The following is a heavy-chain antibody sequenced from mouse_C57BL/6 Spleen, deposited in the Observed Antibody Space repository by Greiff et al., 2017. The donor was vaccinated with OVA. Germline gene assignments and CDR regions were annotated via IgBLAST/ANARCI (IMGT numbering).Heavy chain of an antibody. V-gene: IGHV1-72*01. CDR1: GYTFTSYW. CDR2: IDPNRGGT. D-gene: IGHD1-1*01. Sequence: QVQLQQPGAELVKPGASVKLSCKASGYTFTSYWMHWVKQRPGRGLEWIGRIDPNRGGTKYNEKFKSKATLTVDKPSSTAYMQLSSLTSEDSAVYYCARPLYYYGSSYYAMDYWGQGTSVTVSS. J-gene: IGHJ4*01. CDR3: ARPLYYYGSSYYAMDY.